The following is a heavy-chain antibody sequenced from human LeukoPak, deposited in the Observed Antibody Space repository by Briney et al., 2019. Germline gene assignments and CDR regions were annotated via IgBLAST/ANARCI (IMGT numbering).Heavy chain of an antibody. V-gene: IGHV3-30*02. CDR2: ILYDGNDK. D-gene: IGHD6-13*01. Sequence: GGSLRPSCAASGFTFSSYGIHWVRQAPGKGLEWVAFILYDGNDKYYADSVKGRFTISRDNSKNTLYLQMNSLRAEDTAVYYCAKDSEAISWYDRYHYMDVWGKGTTVTISS. CDR3: AKDSEAISWYDRYHYMDV. J-gene: IGHJ6*03. CDR1: GFTFSSYG.